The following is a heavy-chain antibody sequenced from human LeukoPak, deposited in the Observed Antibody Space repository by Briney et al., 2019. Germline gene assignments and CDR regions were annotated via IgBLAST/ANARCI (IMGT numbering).Heavy chain of an antibody. V-gene: IGHV4-34*01. Sequence: SETLSLTCAVYGGSFSGYYWSWIRQPPGKGLEWIGEIDHSGSTNYNPSLKSRVTISVDTSKNQFSLKLSSVTAADTAVYYCARLPYYYDSSGYYYFSFDYWGQGTLVTVSS. D-gene: IGHD3-22*01. CDR3: ARLPYYYDSSGYYYFSFDY. CDR1: GGSFSGYY. CDR2: IDHSGST. J-gene: IGHJ4*02.